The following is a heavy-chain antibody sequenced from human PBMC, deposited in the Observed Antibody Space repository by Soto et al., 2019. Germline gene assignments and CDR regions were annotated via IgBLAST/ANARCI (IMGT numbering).Heavy chain of an antibody. V-gene: IGHV3-48*02. CDR2: IKTSTGTT. J-gene: IGHJ4*02. CDR1: GFTFSGFA. Sequence: GGSLRLSCAASGFTFSGFAMNWVRQAPGKGLEWISYIKTSTGTTHYADSVQGRFTISRDNAKDSVYLQMNSLRDEDTAVYYCARGSLIHFDYWGQGALVTVSS. CDR3: ARGSLIHFDY.